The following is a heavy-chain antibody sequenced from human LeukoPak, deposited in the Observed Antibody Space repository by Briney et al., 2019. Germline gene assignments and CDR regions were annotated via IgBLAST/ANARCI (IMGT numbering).Heavy chain of an antibody. CDR1: GYTFTGYY. J-gene: IGHJ6*03. CDR3: AREIDYYMDV. V-gene: IGHV1-2*02. Sequence: GASVKVSCKASGYTFTGYYVHWVRQAPGQGLECMGWLNPNSVGTKYVQKFQGRVTMTSDTSTSTAYMELSGLTPDDTAVYYCAREIDYYMDVWGKGTTVIVSS. CDR2: LNPNSVGT.